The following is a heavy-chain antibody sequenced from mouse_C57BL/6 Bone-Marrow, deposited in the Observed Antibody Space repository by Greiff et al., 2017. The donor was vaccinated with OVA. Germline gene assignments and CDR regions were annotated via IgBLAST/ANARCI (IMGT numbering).Heavy chain of an antibody. J-gene: IGHJ2*01. V-gene: IGHV1-64*01. Sequence: VKLQQSGAELVKPGASVKLSCKASGYTFTSYWMHWVKQRPGQGLEWIGMIHPNSGSTNYNEKFKSKATLTVDKSSSTAYMQLSSLTSEDSAVYYCARDGYYDDYWGQGTTLTVSS. CDR2: IHPNSGST. D-gene: IGHD2-4*01. CDR1: GYTFTSYW. CDR3: ARDGYYDDY.